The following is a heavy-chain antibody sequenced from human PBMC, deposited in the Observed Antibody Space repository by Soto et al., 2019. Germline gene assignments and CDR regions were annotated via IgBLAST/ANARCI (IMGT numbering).Heavy chain of an antibody. J-gene: IGHJ6*02. CDR3: ARLSCIAARLNLRYYYGMDV. D-gene: IGHD6-6*01. Sequence: GESLKISCKGSGYSFTSYWIGWVRQMPGKGLEWMGIIYPGDSDTRYSPSFRGQVTISADKSISTAYLQWSSLKASDTAMYYCARLSCIAARLNLRYYYGMDVWGQGITVTVSS. CDR2: IYPGDSDT. V-gene: IGHV5-51*01. CDR1: GYSFTSYW.